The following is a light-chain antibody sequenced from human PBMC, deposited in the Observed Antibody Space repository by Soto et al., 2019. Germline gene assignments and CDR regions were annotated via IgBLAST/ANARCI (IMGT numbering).Light chain of an antibody. CDR2: EAS. J-gene: IGKJ1*01. CDR1: QSVGSY. V-gene: IGKV3-11*01. Sequence: EIVLTQSPATLSLSPGDLATLSCWASQSVGSYLAWYQQRPGQPPSLLIYEASNMATGIPARFSGSGSGTDFTLTISSLEPEDFAAYYCQQRSNWPWTFGQGTKVDNK. CDR3: QQRSNWPWT.